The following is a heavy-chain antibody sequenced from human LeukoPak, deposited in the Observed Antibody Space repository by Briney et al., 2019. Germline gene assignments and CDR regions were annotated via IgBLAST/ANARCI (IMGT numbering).Heavy chain of an antibody. CDR1: GDSISNYY. CDR3: ARLPRGTYDLT. Sequence: PSEALSLACTVSGDSISNYYWNWVRQAPGKGLEWIGFVSYGGSTIYSPSLKSRVVISVDTSRNQFSLRLTPVTAADTAVYHCARLPRGTYDLTWGQGTLVTVFS. J-gene: IGHJ5*02. V-gene: IGHV4-59*01. CDR2: VSYGGST. D-gene: IGHD1-26*01.